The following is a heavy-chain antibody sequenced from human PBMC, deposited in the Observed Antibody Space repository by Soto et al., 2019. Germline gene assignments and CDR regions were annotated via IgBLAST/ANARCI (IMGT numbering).Heavy chain of an antibody. Sequence: QLQLQESGPGLVKPSETLSLTCTVSGGSISSRSYYWGWIRQPPGKGLEWIGSTYYSGNTYYNPSLKSRVIISVDTSKNQFSLELSSVTAADTAVYYCARQGKYSSSWREYFDYYNGMDVWGQGTTVTVSS. CDR2: TYYSGNT. CDR1: GGSISSRSYY. D-gene: IGHD6-13*01. CDR3: ARQGKYSSSWREYFDYYNGMDV. J-gene: IGHJ6*02. V-gene: IGHV4-39*01.